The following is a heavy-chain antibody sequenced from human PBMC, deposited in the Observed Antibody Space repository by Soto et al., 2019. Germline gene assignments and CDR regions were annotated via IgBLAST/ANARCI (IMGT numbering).Heavy chain of an antibody. J-gene: IGHJ4*02. CDR1: GGSFRGYF. V-gene: IGHV4-34*01. Sequence: SETLSLTCAVSGGSFRGYFWSWIRQSLDKGLEWIGEINDSGSTYYNPSFKSRLTLSVDTSRSQISLRLTSMTAADSAVYYCQGGDFWGQGTRVTVSS. CDR2: INDSGST. CDR3: QGGDF. D-gene: IGHD3-16*01.